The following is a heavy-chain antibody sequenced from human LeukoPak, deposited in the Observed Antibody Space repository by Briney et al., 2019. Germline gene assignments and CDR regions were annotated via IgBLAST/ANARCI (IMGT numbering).Heavy chain of an antibody. CDR2: IILIFGTA. J-gene: IGHJ5*02. Sequence: SVKVSCKASGGTFSSYAISWVRQAPGQGLEWMGGIILIFGTANYAQKFQGRVTITTDESTSTAYMELSSLRSEDTAVYYCARDKAAAGTNWFDPWGQGTLVTVSS. V-gene: IGHV1-69*05. D-gene: IGHD6-13*01. CDR1: GGTFSSYA. CDR3: ARDKAAAGTNWFDP.